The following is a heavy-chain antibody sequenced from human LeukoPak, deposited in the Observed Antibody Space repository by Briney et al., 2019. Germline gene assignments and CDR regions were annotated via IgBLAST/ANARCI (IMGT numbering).Heavy chain of an antibody. CDR3: ASEEKQLVWNWFDP. V-gene: IGHV3-30-3*01. Sequence: PGRSLRLSCAASGFTFSSYAMHWVRQAPGKGLEWVAVISYDGSNKYYADSVKGRFTISRDNSKNTLYLQMNSLRAEDTAVYYCASEEKQLVWNWFDPWGQGTLVTVSS. D-gene: IGHD6-13*01. CDR2: ISYDGSNK. CDR1: GFTFSSYA. J-gene: IGHJ5*02.